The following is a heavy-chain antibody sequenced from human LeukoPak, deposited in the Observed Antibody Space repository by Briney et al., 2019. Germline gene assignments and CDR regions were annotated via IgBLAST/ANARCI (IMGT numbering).Heavy chain of an antibody. D-gene: IGHD3-3*01. Sequence: GRSLRLSCAASGFTFSSYAMHWVRQAPGKGLEWVAVISYDGSNKYYADSVKGRFTISRDNSKNTLHLQMNSLRAEDTAVYYCAREETYYDFWSGYSDWFDPWGQGTLVTVSS. CDR2: ISYDGSNK. CDR1: GFTFSSYA. V-gene: IGHV3-30-3*01. J-gene: IGHJ5*02. CDR3: AREETYYDFWSGYSDWFDP.